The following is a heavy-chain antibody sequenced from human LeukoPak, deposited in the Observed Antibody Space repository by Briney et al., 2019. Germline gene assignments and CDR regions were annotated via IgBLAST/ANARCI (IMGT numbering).Heavy chain of an antibody. D-gene: IGHD6-19*01. CDR3: ATTRAVAGNFDY. J-gene: IGHJ4*02. CDR1: GYTLTELS. Sequence: ASVKVSCKVSGYTLTELSMHWVRQAPGKGVEWMGGFDPEDGDTIYAQKFQGRVTMTEDTSTDTAYMELSSLRSEDTAVYYCATTRAVAGNFDYWGQGALVTVSS. CDR2: FDPEDGDT. V-gene: IGHV1-24*01.